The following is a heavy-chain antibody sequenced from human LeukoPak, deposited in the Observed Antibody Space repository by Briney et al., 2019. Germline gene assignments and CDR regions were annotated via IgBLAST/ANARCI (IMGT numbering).Heavy chain of an antibody. CDR1: GGSISSYY. Sequence: SETLSLTCTVSGGSISSYYWSWIRQPPGKGLEWIGYIYYSGSTNYNPSLKSRVTISVDTSKNQFSLKLSSVTAADTAVYYCARQTYYYDSSGYYYVLLDYWGQGTLVTVSS. D-gene: IGHD3-22*01. V-gene: IGHV4-59*01. CDR3: ARQTYYYDSSGYYYVLLDY. J-gene: IGHJ4*02. CDR2: IYYSGST.